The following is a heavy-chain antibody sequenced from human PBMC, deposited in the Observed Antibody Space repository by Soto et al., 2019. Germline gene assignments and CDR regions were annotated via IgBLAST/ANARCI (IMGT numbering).Heavy chain of an antibody. CDR1: GYTFTSYD. V-gene: IGHV1-8*01. CDR3: ARERVRGMDV. J-gene: IGHJ6*02. Sequence: QVQLVQSGAEVMKPGASVKVSCKASGYTFTSYDINWVRKATGQGVEWMGWVNPNSGNTGYAQKSQGRVTMTRKTSINAASMELSSLRSEDTAVYYCARERVRGMDVWGQGTRVTVSS. D-gene: IGHD2-21*01. CDR2: VNPNSGNT.